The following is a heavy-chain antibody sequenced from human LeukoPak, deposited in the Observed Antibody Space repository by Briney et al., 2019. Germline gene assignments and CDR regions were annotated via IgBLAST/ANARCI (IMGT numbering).Heavy chain of an antibody. Sequence: GGSLRLSCAATGFTFSNYAIHWGRQAPGKGLEWVAFISDDGSRQHYADSVKGRFAISRDNSKNTLNLQMNSLRAEDTAVYYCVKDRTGTYTLDYWGQGTLVTVSS. CDR3: VKDRTGTYTLDY. J-gene: IGHJ4*02. CDR1: GFTFSNYA. D-gene: IGHD3-10*01. CDR2: ISDDGSRQ. V-gene: IGHV3-30*09.